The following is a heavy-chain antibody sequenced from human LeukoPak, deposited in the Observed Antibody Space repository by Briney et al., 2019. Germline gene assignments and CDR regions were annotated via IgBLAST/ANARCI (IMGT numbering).Heavy chain of an antibody. CDR3: AKDGVRATVTTQCDD. CDR1: GFTFSSYW. D-gene: IGHD4-17*01. CDR2: IKQDGSEK. Sequence: GGSLRLSCAASGFTFSSYWMSWVRQAPGKGLEWVANIKQDGSEKYYVDSVKGRFTISRDNAKNSLYLQMNSLRAEDTAVYYCAKDGVRATVTTQCDDWGQGTLVTVSS. J-gene: IGHJ4*02. V-gene: IGHV3-7*03.